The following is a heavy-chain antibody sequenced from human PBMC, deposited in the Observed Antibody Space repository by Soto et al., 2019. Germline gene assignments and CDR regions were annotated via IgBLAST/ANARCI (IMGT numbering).Heavy chain of an antibody. J-gene: IGHJ4*02. V-gene: IGHV1-18*01. Sequence: QVQLVQSGAEVKKPGASVKVSCKASGYTFTSYGISWVRQAPGQGLEWMGWISAYNGNTNYEQKPQGRVTMTTDTSTSTAYRELRSLRSDDTAVYYCARAAGPYSSRAIFGYWGQGTLVTVSS. CDR1: GYTFTSYG. CDR2: ISAYNGNT. CDR3: ARAAGPYSSRAIFGY. D-gene: IGHD6-19*01.